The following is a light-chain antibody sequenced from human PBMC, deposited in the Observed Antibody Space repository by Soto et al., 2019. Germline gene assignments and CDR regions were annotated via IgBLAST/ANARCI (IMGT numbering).Light chain of an antibody. CDR3: MQALQSWT. CDR1: QSLLHTNGYHY. Sequence: DVVLTQSPLSLPVTPGEPASISCRSSQSLLHTNGYHYLAWYLQRPGQSPQLLIYLGSNRASGVPDRFSGSRSGTDFTLKISSVEADDIGVYYWMQALQSWTFGQGTKVEIK. J-gene: IGKJ1*01. CDR2: LGS. V-gene: IGKV2-28*01.